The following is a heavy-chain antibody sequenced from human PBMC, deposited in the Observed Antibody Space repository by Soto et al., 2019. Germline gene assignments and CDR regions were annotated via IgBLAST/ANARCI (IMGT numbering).Heavy chain of an antibody. Sequence: QVQLQQWGAGLLKPSETLSLTCAVYGGSFSGYYWSWIRQPPGKGLEWIGEINHSGSTNYNPSLKSRGSTTVNPSKNKFSLKPGAATDDDTAVYYCTRKSAHAGMEDANGTPQYNKDVWGKGTPVTVSS. CDR2: INHSGST. D-gene: IGHD2-8*01. V-gene: IGHV4-34*06. J-gene: IGHJ6*03. CDR1: GGSFSGYY. CDR3: TRKSAHAGMEDANGTPQYNKDV.